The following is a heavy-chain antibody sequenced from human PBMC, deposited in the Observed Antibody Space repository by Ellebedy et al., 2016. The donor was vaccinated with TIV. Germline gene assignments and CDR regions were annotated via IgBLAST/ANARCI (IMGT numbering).Heavy chain of an antibody. Sequence: AASVKVSCKASGYTFTSYDINWVRQATGQGLEWMGWMNPNSGNTGYAQKFQGRVTMTRNTSISTAYMELSSLRSEDTAVYYCARRKGYCSAGSCYTIDYWGQGTLVTVSS. CDR3: ARRKGYCSAGSCYTIDY. J-gene: IGHJ4*02. CDR2: MNPNSGNT. CDR1: GYTFTSYD. V-gene: IGHV1-8*01. D-gene: IGHD2-15*01.